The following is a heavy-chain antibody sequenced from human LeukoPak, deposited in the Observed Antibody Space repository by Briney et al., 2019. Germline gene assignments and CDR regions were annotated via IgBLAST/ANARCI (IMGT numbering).Heavy chain of an antibody. CDR1: GFTFSSYD. CDR2: SGGDGGST. V-gene: IGHV3-23*01. Sequence: GGSLRLSCAASGFTFSSYDMSWVRQAPGKGLEWVSASGGDGGSTYADSVKGRFTISRDNSKNTLYLQRNSLRAEDTATYYCAKALNYWYFDLWGRGNLVTVSS. CDR3: AKALNYWYFDL. J-gene: IGHJ2*01.